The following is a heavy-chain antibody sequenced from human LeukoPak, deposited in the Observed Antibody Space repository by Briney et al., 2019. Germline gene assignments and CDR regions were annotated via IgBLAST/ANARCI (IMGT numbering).Heavy chain of an antibody. V-gene: IGHV3-74*01. CDR3: ARQSYSRSFDYYYYYYMDV. CDR2: XXXXGXXT. J-gene: IGHJ6*03. CDR1: GFTFSSYW. D-gene: IGHD6-13*01. Sequence: GGSLRLSCAASGFTFSSYWMXXXXXXXXXXXXXXXXXXXXGXXTSYADSVXGRXTXXRDXAKXSLYLQMNSLRAEYTAVYYCARQSYSRSFDYYYYYYMDVWGKGTPVTVSS.